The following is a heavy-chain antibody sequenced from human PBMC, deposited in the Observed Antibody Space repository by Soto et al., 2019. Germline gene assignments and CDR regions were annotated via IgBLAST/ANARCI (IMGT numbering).Heavy chain of an antibody. J-gene: IGHJ4*02. CDR3: VKEKTTGGRPFDS. CDR1: GFTFSAST. D-gene: IGHD3-16*01. CDR2: VSETGRGT. Sequence: EVQLLESGGDLVQPGGSLRISCAASGFTFSASTMSWVRQAPGKGLEWVSAVSETGRGTYYADSVKGRFTISRDNSKNTLYLEMNSLRAEDTAVYYCVKEKTTGGRPFDSCGQGTLVTVSS. V-gene: IGHV3-23*01.